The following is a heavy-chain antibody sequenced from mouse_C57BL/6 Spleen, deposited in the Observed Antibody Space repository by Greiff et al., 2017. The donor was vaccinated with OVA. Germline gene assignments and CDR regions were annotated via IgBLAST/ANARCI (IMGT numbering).Heavy chain of an antibody. Sequence: VQLKESGGGLVKPGGSLKLSCAASGFTFSSYAMSWVRQTPEQRLEWVATISDGGSYTYYPDNVKGRFTISRDNAKNNLYLQMSHLKSEDTAMYYCARGDYVFDYWGQGTTLTVSS. CDR2: ISDGGSYT. J-gene: IGHJ2*01. CDR3: ARGDYVFDY. V-gene: IGHV5-4*01. D-gene: IGHD1-1*01. CDR1: GFTFSSYA.